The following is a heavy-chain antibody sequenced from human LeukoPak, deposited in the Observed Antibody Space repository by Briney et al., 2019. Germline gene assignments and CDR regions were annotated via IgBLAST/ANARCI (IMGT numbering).Heavy chain of an antibody. CDR3: ARDSTSDSLGY. CDR1: GFTFSRYW. J-gene: IGHJ4*02. Sequence: GGSLRLSCAGSGFTFSRYWMSWVRQAPGKGLEWVANIKQDGSAKYYVDSVEGRFTTSRDNAKNSLYLQMNSLRVEDTAVYYCARDSTSDSLGYWGQGTLVIVSS. V-gene: IGHV3-7*01. D-gene: IGHD2-21*01. CDR2: IKQDGSAK.